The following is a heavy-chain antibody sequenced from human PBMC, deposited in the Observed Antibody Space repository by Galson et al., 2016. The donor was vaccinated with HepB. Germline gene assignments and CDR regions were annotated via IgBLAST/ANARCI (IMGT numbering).Heavy chain of an antibody. Sequence: INPNSGGTDSAQMFQGRVTMTRDTSISTVYMELSSLRSDDTAVYYCARDVYGSGSYYYHSGMGVWGQGTTVTVSS. CDR2: INPNSGGT. J-gene: IGHJ6*02. CDR3: ARDVYGSGSYYYHSGMGV. D-gene: IGHD3-10*01. V-gene: IGHV1-2*02.